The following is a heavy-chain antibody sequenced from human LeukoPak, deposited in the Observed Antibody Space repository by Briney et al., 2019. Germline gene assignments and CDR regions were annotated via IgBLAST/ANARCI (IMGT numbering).Heavy chain of an antibody. V-gene: IGHV3-21*01. CDR1: GFTFSSYS. Sequence: GGSLRLSRAASGFTFSSYSMNWVRQAPGKGLEWVSSISSSSSYIYYADSVKGRFTISRDNAKNSLYLQMNSLRAEDTAVYYCARAPIAAAGISPRDWFDPWGQGTLVTVSS. CDR3: ARAPIAAAGISPRDWFDP. J-gene: IGHJ5*02. CDR2: ISSSSSYI. D-gene: IGHD6-13*01.